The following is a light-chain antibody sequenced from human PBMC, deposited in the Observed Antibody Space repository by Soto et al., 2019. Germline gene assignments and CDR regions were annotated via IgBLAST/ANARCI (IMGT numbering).Light chain of an antibody. CDR3: QHYGNSRT. V-gene: IGKV3-20*01. CDR1: QSVSSSY. J-gene: IGKJ1*01. Sequence: EIVLTQSPGNLSLSPGERAALSCRASQSVSSSYLAWYQQTPGQAPRLLIYGASSRATGIPDRFSGSGSGTDFTLTISRLEPEDFAVYYCQHYGNSRTFGQGTKVEIK. CDR2: GAS.